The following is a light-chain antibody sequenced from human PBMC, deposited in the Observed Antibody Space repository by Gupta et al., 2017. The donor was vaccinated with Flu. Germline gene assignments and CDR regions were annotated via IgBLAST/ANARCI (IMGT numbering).Light chain of an antibody. CDR3: QVWDSISDRRV. V-gene: IGLV3-21*03. Sequence: GMTTRITGGGNDVKSKNVRRCHQRAGRAPGLVFYEEGDRPSGIPERFAGSNSGNTTTLTISRVEAGEEADYYCQVWDSISDRRVFGGGTKLTVL. CDR1: DVKSKN. CDR2: EEG. J-gene: IGLJ3*02.